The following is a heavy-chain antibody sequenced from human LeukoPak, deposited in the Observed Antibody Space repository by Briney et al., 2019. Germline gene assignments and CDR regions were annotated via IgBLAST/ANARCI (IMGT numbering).Heavy chain of an antibody. V-gene: IGHV4-39*07. CDR1: GGSFRSTSYY. D-gene: IGHD2-15*01. J-gene: IGHJ3*02. CDR2: FYYSGGT. CDR3: ATLREHIVVVVAAPMAFDI. Sequence: PSETLSLTCTVSGGSFRSTSYYWGWIRQPPGKGLEWIGSFYYSGGTYYNPSLKSRVTISVDTSKNQFSLKLSSVTAADTAVYYCATLREHIVVVVAAPMAFDIWGQGTMVTVSS.